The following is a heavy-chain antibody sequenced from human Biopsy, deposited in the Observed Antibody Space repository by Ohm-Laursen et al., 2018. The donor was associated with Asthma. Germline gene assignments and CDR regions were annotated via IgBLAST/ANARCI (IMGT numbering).Heavy chain of an antibody. CDR1: GFTFSNYG. CDR3: ARDEDPRPVADHLDI. CDR2: ITTDDVHK. D-gene: IGHD6-6*01. V-gene: IGHV3-33*01. J-gene: IGHJ4*02. Sequence: SLRLSCAASGFTFSNYGMHWVRQVAGKGLEWLALITTDDVHKYNGESVRGRFSISRDNSKRTVYLHMAGLTVADTAVYFCARDEDPRPVADHLDIWGQGARVIVSS.